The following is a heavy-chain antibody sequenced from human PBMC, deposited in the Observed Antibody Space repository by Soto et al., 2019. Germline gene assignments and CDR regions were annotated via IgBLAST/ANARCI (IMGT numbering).Heavy chain of an antibody. CDR1: GYTFSSYA. J-gene: IGHJ4*02. V-gene: IGHV1-3*04. D-gene: IGHD3-16*01. CDR2: INTANGRT. Sequence: ASVKVSCKASGYTFSSYAMHWVRQTPGQRLEWMGWINTANGRTTYSQKFQDRLTINRDTSASTAYMELSSLRFEDTAVYHCARGFDYRWVYWGPGTLVTVSS. CDR3: ARGFDYRWVY.